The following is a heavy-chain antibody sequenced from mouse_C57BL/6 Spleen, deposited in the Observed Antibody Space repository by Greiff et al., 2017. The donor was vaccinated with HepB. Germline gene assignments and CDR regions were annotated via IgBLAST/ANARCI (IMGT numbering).Heavy chain of an antibody. J-gene: IGHJ1*03. D-gene: IGHD1-1*01. CDR1: GYAFTNYL. CDR2: INPGSGGT. CDR3: AKGYGSSHWYFDV. V-gene: IGHV1-54*01. Sequence: QVQLKESGAELVRPGTSVKVSCKASGYAFTNYLIEWVKPRPGQGLEWIGVINPGSGGTNYNEKVKGKATLTADKSSSTAYMELSSLASEDSAVFLCAKGYGSSHWYFDVWGTGTTVTVSS.